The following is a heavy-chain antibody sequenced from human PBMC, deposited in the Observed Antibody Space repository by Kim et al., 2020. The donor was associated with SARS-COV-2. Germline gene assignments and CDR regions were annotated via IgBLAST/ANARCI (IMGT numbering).Heavy chain of an antibody. J-gene: IGHJ6*02. CDR3: ARALYCSGASCYPPGYYGMNV. CDR1: GFTFSSYD. CDR2: IGTAGDT. V-gene: IGHV3-13*04. Sequence: GGSLRLSCAASGFTFSSYDMHWVRQATGKGLEWVSAIGTAGDTYYPGSVKGRFTISRENAKNSLYLQMNSLRAGDTAVYYCARALYCSGASCYPPGYYGMNVWGQGTTFTVSS. D-gene: IGHD2-15*01.